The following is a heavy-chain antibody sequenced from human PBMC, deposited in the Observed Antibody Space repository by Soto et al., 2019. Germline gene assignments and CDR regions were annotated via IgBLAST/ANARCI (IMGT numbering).Heavy chain of an antibody. V-gene: IGHV3-30*03. CDR1: GFTFSTYG. D-gene: IGHD4-17*01. Sequence: GGSLRLSCAASGFTFSTYGMHWVRQAPGKGLEWVAVISYDGNNKYYADSVKGRFTISRDNSKNTLYLQMNSLRPEDTAVYYCARNYGDYVYDAFDIWGQGTMVTVSS. J-gene: IGHJ3*02. CDR3: ARNYGDYVYDAFDI. CDR2: ISYDGNNK.